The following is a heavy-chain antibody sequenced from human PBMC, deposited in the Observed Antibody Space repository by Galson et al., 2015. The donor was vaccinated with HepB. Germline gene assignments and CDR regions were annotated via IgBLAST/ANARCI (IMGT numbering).Heavy chain of an antibody. J-gene: IGHJ5*02. D-gene: IGHD4-17*01. CDR1: GYTFISYD. CDR2: MSPKSGST. Sequence: SVKVSCKASGYTFISYDLNWGRQAPGQGLEWLGWMSPKSGSTGYAQKFQGRIALTRDTSMSTAHMELSSLMSEDTAVYYCARDYCVSAGWFDPWGQGTLITVSS. V-gene: IGHV1-8*01. CDR3: ARDYCVSAGWFDP.